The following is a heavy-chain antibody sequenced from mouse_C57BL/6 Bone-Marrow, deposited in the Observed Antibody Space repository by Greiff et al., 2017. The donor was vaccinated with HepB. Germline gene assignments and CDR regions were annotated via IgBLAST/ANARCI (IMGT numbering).Heavy chain of an antibody. J-gene: IGHJ2*01. CDR1: GYTFTDHT. CDR3: ARGEDYGYDGFDY. D-gene: IGHD2-2*01. Sequence: VKLMESDAELVKPGASVKISCKVSGYTFTDHTIHWMKQRPEQGLEWIGYIYPRDGSTKYNEKFKGKATLTADKSSSTAYMQLNSLTSEDSAVYFCARGEDYGYDGFDYWGQGTTLTVSS. V-gene: IGHV1-78*01. CDR2: IYPRDGST.